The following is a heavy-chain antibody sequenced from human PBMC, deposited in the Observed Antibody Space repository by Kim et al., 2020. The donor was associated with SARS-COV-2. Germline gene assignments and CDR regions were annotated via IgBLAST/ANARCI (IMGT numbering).Heavy chain of an antibody. V-gene: IGHV3-9*01. CDR3: AKDTRSRWQQLGNYYYYGMDV. D-gene: IGHD6-13*01. CDR1: GFTFDDYA. J-gene: IGHJ6*02. CDR2: ISWNSGSI. Sequence: GGSLRLSCAASGFTFDDYAMHWVRQAPGKGLEWVSGISWNSGSIGYADSVKGRFTISRDNAKNSLYLQMNSLRAEDTALYYCAKDTRSRWQQLGNYYYYGMDVWGQGTTVTVSS.